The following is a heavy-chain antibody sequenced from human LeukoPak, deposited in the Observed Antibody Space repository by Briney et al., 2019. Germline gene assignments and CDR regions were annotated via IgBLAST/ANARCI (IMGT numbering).Heavy chain of an antibody. J-gene: IGHJ4*02. CDR1: GFTFSGYP. D-gene: IGHD3-10*01. CDR3: ARDGGSGSYGPDY. CDR2: ISYDGSNK. Sequence: GGSPRLSCAASGFTFSGYPIHWVRQAPGKGLEWVAVISYDGSNKYYADSVKGRFTISRDNSKNTLYLQMNSLRAEDTAVYYCARDGGSGSYGPDYWGQGTLVTVSS. V-gene: IGHV3-30*04.